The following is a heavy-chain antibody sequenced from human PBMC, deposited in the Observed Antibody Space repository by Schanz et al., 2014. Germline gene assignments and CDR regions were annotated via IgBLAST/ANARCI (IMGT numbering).Heavy chain of an antibody. CDR1: GYTLSAYS. CDR2: INAANGNT. V-gene: IGHV1-3*01. Sequence: QVQLVQSGAEVKKPGASVKVSCKASGYTLSAYSLHWVRQAPGQRLEWMGWINAANGNTRYSQKFQGRVTITRDTSASTAYMELSSLRSEDTAVYYCARGGGPEDVFDIWGQGTILTVSS. D-gene: IGHD5-12*01. J-gene: IGHJ3*02. CDR3: ARGGGPEDVFDI.